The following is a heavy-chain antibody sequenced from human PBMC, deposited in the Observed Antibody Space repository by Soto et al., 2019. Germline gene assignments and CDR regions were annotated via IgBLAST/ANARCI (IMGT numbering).Heavy chain of an antibody. CDR1: GFTFDDYA. V-gene: IGHV3-9*01. CDR3: AKGYCSGGSCYVDY. J-gene: IGHJ4*02. CDR2: ISWNSGSI. D-gene: IGHD2-15*01. Sequence: EVQLVESGGGLVQPGRSLRLSCAASGFTFDDYAMHWVRQAPGKGLEWVSGISWNSGSIGYADSVKGRFTISRDNAKNSLYLQMNSLSAEDTALYYCAKGYCSGGSCYVDYWGQGTLVTVSS.